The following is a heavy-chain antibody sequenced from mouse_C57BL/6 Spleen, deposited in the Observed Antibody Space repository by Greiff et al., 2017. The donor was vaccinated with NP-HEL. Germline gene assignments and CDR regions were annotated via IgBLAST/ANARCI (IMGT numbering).Heavy chain of an antibody. V-gene: IGHV1-54*01. CDR2: INPGSGGT. CDR1: GYAFTNYL. D-gene: IGHD1-1*01. CDR3: ARCDYYGSSYGY. J-gene: IGHJ2*01. Sequence: QVQLQQSGAELVRPGTSVKVSCKASGYAFTNYLIEWVKQRPGQGLEWIGVINPGSGGTNYNEKFKGKATLTADKSSSTAYMQLSSLTSEDSAVYFCARCDYYGSSYGYWGQGTTLTVSS.